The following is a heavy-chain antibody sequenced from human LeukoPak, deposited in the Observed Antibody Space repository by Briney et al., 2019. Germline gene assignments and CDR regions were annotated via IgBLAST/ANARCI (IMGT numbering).Heavy chain of an antibody. CDR3: AREANMYYFQH. CDR2: INPNSGGT. CDR1: GYTFTGYY. Sequence: ASVKVSCKASGYTFTGYYMHWVRQAPGQGLEWMGRINPNSGGTNYAQKFQGRVTMTRDTSISTAYMELSRPRSDDTAVYYCAREANMYYFQHWGQGTLVTVSS. J-gene: IGHJ1*01. V-gene: IGHV1-2*06. D-gene: IGHD2-8*01.